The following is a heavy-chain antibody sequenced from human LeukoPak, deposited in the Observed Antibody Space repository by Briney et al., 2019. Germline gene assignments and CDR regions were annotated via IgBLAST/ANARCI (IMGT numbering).Heavy chain of an antibody. J-gene: IGHJ3*02. V-gene: IGHV4-59*01. CDR2: VYHSGST. CDR1: GGSISAYY. CDR3: ARTRSLAATSHHAFDI. Sequence: SETLSLTCTVSGGSISAYYWSWIRQPPGKGLQWIGYVYHSGSTYYNPSLRSRATVSVEMSNSQFSLKLNSMTAADTAVYYCARTRSLAATSHHAFDIWGLGTMVTVSS. D-gene: IGHD6-13*01.